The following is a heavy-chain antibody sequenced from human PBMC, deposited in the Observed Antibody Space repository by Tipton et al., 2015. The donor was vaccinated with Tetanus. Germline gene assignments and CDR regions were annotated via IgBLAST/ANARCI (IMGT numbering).Heavy chain of an antibody. J-gene: IGHJ4*02. V-gene: IGHV3-30*03. CDR1: GFPFSMFS. D-gene: IGHD3-16*01. CDR3: AREDGGPTLDYFDS. Sequence: SLRLSCVASGFPFSMFSMNWVRRAPGKALEWVADISHDGGYKYYADFVQGRFTISRDNSKNTLYLQMNSLRAEDTALYYCAREDGGPTLDYFDSWGQGTLVAVTS. CDR2: ISHDGGYK.